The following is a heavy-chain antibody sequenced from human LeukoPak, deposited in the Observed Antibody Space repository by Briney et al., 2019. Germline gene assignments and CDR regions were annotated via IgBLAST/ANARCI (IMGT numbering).Heavy chain of an antibody. J-gene: IGHJ4*02. V-gene: IGHV5-10-1*01. D-gene: IGHD6-13*01. CDR2: IDPSDSYT. CDR3: ARVRATGNLDY. CDR1: AYTFTNYW. Sequence: GESLKISCKGSAYTFTNYWISWLRQMPGKGLEWMGRIDPSDSYTNYSPSLQGHVTLSVGKSTSTAYLQWGSLKASDTAMYYCARVRATGNLDYWGQGTLVTVSS.